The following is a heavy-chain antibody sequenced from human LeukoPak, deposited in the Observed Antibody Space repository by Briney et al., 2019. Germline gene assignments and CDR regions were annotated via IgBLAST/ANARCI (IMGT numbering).Heavy chain of an antibody. Sequence: PSETLSLTCAVNGGSSSGYYCSWTRQPPGKGLEWIGEINRGGRTDYNPSLKSRVTMSVDTSENQFTLTLTSVTAADTAIYYCARRPYGLIRGINGPTGHWFDSWGQGTPVTVSS. V-gene: IGHV4-34*01. J-gene: IGHJ5*01. CDR3: ARRPYGLIRGINGPTGHWFDS. CDR2: INRGGRT. CDR1: GGSSSGYY. D-gene: IGHD4-17*01.